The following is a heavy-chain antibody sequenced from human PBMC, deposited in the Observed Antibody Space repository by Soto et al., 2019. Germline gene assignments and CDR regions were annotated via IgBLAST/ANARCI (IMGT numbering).Heavy chain of an antibody. J-gene: IGHJ4*02. CDR1: GFSFSSYG. Sequence: QVQLVESGGGVVQPGTSLRLSCAASGFSFSSYGMHWVRQVPGKGLEWVAGIWHDGINKDYADSVKGRFTVSRDNSKSTLYMQMNGLRAEDMAGYYCARDWGRGEHMDLWGPGTLVTVSS. D-gene: IGHD2-21*01. CDR3: ARDWGRGEHMDL. V-gene: IGHV3-33*01. CDR2: IWHDGINK.